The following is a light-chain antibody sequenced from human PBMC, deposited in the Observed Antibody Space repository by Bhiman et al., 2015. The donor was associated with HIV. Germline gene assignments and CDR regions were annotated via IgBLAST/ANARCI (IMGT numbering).Light chain of an antibody. Sequence: SYELTQPPSVSVAPGKTATITCGGNNIGSKSVHWYQQKPGQAPVLVIYYDSDRPSGIPERFSGSNSGNTATLTISRVEAGNEADYYCQVWDSRSGNWVFGGGTKLTVL. J-gene: IGLJ3*02. CDR1: NIGSKS. V-gene: IGLV3-21*04. CDR2: YDS. CDR3: QVWDSRSGNWV.